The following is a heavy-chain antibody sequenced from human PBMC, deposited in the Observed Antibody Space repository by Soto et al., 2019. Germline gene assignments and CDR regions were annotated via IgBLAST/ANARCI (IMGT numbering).Heavy chain of an antibody. D-gene: IGHD3-10*01. Sequence: LSLTCAVSGYSISSGYYWGWLRQPPGKGLEWIGSIYHGGSTYYNPSLNSRVTLSIDMTNNHVSLILNSVTAADTAVYYCATPTPLRGAMITNINFDFWGQGTPVTVSS. V-gene: IGHV4-38-2*01. J-gene: IGHJ4*02. CDR2: IYHGGST. CDR3: ATPTPLRGAMITNINFDF. CDR1: GYSISSGYY.